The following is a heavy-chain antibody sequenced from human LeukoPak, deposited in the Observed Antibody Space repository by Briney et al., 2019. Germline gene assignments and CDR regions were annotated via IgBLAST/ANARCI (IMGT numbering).Heavy chain of an antibody. CDR3: AREGIQLWFLIDY. CDR2: ISSSSSFI. D-gene: IGHD5-18*01. J-gene: IGHJ4*02. Sequence: GGSLRLSCAASGFTFSSYSMNWVRQAPGKGLEWVSSISSSSSFIYYADSVKGRFTISRDNAKNSLYLQMNSLRAEDTAVYYCAREGIQLWFLIDYWGQGTLVTVSS. V-gene: IGHV3-21*01. CDR1: GFTFSSYS.